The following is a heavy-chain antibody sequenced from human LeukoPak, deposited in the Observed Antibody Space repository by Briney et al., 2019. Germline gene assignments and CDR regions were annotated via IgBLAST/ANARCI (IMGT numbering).Heavy chain of an antibody. CDR2: MNPNSGNT. Sequence: VASVKVSCKASGYTFTSYDINWVRQATGQGLEWMGWMNPNSGNTGYAQKFQGRVTMTRNTSISTAYMELSSLRSEDTAVYYCARDPIAAAGLPGDYWGQGTLVTVSS. V-gene: IGHV1-8*01. CDR1: GYTFTSYD. J-gene: IGHJ4*02. CDR3: ARDPIAAAGLPGDY. D-gene: IGHD6-13*01.